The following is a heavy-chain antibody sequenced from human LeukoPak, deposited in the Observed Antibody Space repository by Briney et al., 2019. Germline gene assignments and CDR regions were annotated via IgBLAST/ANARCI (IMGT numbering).Heavy chain of an antibody. CDR1: GYTFTSYG. CDR3: ARSPYYDILTGYYSTSNWFDP. CDR2: ISAYNGNT. Sequence: ASVKVSCKASGYTFTSYGISWVRQAPGQGLEWMGWISAYNGNTNYAQKLQGRVTMTTDTSTSTAYMELRSLRSDDTAVHYCARSPYYDILTGYYSTSNWFDPWGQGTLVTVSS. V-gene: IGHV1-18*01. D-gene: IGHD3-9*01. J-gene: IGHJ5*02.